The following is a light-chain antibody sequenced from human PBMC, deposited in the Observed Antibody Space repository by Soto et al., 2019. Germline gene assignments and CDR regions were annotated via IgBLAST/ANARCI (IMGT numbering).Light chain of an antibody. CDR3: ASWDDSLNGVV. CDR2: SNN. Sequence: QSVLTQPPSASGTPGQRVTISCSGSSSNIGSKTVNWYQQLPGTAPKLLIYSNNQRPSGVPGRVSGSKSGTSASLAISGLQSVYEADYYCASWDDSLNGVVFGGGTELTVL. CDR1: SSNIGSKT. J-gene: IGLJ2*01. V-gene: IGLV1-44*01.